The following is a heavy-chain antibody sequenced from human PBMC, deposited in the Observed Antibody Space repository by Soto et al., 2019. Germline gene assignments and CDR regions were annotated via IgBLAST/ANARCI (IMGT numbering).Heavy chain of an antibody. CDR1: GFTFSSYS. CDR2: ISSSSSYI. Sequence: WGSLRLSCAASGFTFSSYSMNWVRQAPWKGLEWVSSISSSSSYIYYADSVKGRFTISRDNAKNSLYLQMNSLRAEDTAVYYCARSRSTSYYYYYYYGMDVWGQGTTVTVSS. CDR3: ARSRSTSYYYYYYYGMDV. D-gene: IGHD2-2*01. V-gene: IGHV3-21*01. J-gene: IGHJ6*02.